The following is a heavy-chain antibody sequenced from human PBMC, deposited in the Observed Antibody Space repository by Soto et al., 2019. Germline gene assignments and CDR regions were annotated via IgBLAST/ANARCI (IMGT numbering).Heavy chain of an antibody. Sequence: PGESLKISCKGSGYSFTSYWIGWVRQMPGKGLEWMGIIYPGDSDTRYSPSFQGQVTISADKSISTAYLQWSSLKASDTAMYYWAILLLWFGEGDAFDIWGQGTMVTVSS. V-gene: IGHV5-51*01. CDR2: IYPGDSDT. CDR1: GYSFTSYW. D-gene: IGHD3-10*01. J-gene: IGHJ3*02. CDR3: AILLLWFGEGDAFDI.